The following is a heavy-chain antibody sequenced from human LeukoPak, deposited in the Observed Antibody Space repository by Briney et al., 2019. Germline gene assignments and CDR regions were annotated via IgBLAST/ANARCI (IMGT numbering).Heavy chain of an antibody. J-gene: IGHJ6*02. V-gene: IGHV1-69*13. Sequence: SVKVSCKASGGTFSSYGISWVRQAPGQGLEWMGGIIPIFGTANYAQKFQGRVTITADESASTAYMELSSLRSEDTAVYYCARLDEYSSSSRYYGMDVWGQGTTVTVSS. CDR3: ARLDEYSSSSRYYGMDV. CDR2: IIPIFGTA. CDR1: GGTFSSYG. D-gene: IGHD6-6*01.